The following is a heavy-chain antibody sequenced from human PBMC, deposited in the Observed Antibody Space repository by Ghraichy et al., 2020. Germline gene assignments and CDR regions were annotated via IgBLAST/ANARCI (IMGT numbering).Heavy chain of an antibody. CDR1: GFTFSSYG. Sequence: GGSLRLSCAASGFTFSSYGMHWVRQAPGKGLEWVAVIWYDGSNKYYADSVKGRFTISRDNSKNTLYLQMNSLRAEDTAVYYCARDEDIVVVAATALGYWGQGTLVTVSS. J-gene: IGHJ4*02. V-gene: IGHV3-33*01. CDR3: ARDEDIVVVAATALGY. D-gene: IGHD2-15*01. CDR2: IWYDGSNK.